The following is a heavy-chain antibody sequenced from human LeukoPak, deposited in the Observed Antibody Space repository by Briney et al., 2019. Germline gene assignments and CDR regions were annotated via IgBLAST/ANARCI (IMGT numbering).Heavy chain of an antibody. CDR3: ARVTEKQYLPFDS. J-gene: IGHJ4*02. D-gene: IGHD6-19*01. CDR2: TYYRSKWYN. V-gene: IGHV6-1*01. CDR1: GGSVSSNSAA. Sequence: SQTLSLTCAISGGSVSSNSAAWNWIRQSPSRGPEWLGRTYYRSKWYNEYALSVKSRITINPDTSKNQFSLQLNSVTPEDTAVYYCARVTEKQYLPFDSWGQGTLVTVSS.